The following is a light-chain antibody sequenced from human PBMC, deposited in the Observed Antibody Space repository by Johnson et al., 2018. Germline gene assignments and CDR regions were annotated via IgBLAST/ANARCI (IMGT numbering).Light chain of an antibody. CDR1: SSNIGNNY. Sequence: QSVLTQPPSVSAAPGQKVTISCSGSSSNIGNNYVSWYQQLPGTAHKLLIYENNKRPSGIPDRFSGSKSGTSATLGITGLQTGDEADYCCGTWDSRLSAGNVFGTGTKVTVL. CDR3: GTWDSRLSAGNV. CDR2: ENN. J-gene: IGLJ1*01. V-gene: IGLV1-51*02.